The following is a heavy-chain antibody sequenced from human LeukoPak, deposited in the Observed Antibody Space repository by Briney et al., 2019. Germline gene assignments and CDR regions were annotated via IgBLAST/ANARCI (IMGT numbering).Heavy chain of an antibody. D-gene: IGHD4-23*01. J-gene: IGHJ2*01. CDR1: SGSISSYY. V-gene: IGHV4-59*08. CDR2: IYYSGST. Sequence: PSETLSLTCTVSSGSISSYYWTWIRQPPGKGLEWIGHIYYSGSTNYNPSLKSRVTISLDTSKNQFSLKLSSVTATDTAVYYCARQMTTVVTAQDYWYFDLWGRGTLVTVSS. CDR3: ARQMTTVVTAQDYWYFDL.